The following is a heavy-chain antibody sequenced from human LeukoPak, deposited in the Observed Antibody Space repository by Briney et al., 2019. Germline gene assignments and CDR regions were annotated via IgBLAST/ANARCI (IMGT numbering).Heavy chain of an antibody. Sequence: GGSLRLSCAASGFTFSSYAMSWVRQAPGKGLEWVSAISGSGGSTYYADSVKGRLTISRDNSKSTLYLQMNSLRAEDTAVYYCAINEGYYYDSSGYYPIYWGQGTLVTVSS. D-gene: IGHD3-22*01. J-gene: IGHJ4*02. CDR1: GFTFSSYA. V-gene: IGHV3-23*01. CDR2: ISGSGGST. CDR3: AINEGYYYDSSGYYPIY.